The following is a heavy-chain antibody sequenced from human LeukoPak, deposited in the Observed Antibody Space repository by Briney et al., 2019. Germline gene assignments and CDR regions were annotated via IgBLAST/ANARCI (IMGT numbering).Heavy chain of an antibody. CDR2: IKPDGTTK. CDR3: ARSIPYGTTWYGRSDY. V-gene: IGHV3-7*03. J-gene: IGHJ4*02. Sequence: GGSLRLSCAASGFTFSGYWMSWVRRAPGKGLEWVANIKPDGTTKFYVDSVKGRFTISRDNALNSLYLQMNSLRAEDTAIYYCARSIPYGTTWYGRSDYWGQGTLVTVSS. D-gene: IGHD6-13*01. CDR1: GFTFSGYW.